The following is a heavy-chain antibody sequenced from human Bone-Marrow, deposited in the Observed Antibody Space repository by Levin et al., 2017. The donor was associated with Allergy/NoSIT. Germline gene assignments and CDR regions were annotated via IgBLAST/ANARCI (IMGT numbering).Heavy chain of an antibody. CDR3: ARVGVATGDFDY. CDR1: GYTFTSFT. V-gene: IGHV7-4-1*02. Sequence: GESLKISCTTSGYTFTSFTMDWVRQAPGQGPEWMGWIITSTGKPTYAPGFTGRFVFSLDTAVNTAYLEISGLRAEDTAVYYCARVGVATGDFDYWGPGTLVTVSS. J-gene: IGHJ4*02. D-gene: IGHD5-12*01. CDR2: IITSTGKP.